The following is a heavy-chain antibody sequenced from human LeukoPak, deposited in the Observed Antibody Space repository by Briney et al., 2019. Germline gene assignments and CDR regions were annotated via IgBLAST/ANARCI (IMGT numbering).Heavy chain of an antibody. D-gene: IGHD2-21*01. Sequence: GGSLTLSCTACGFTFGDYAMSWVRQAPGKGLEWVGFIRSKAYGGTTEYAASVKGRVTISRDDSKSIAYLQMNSLKTEDTAVYYCTRLPHIVVVIATADAFDIWGQGTMVTVSS. V-gene: IGHV3-49*04. CDR1: GFTFGDYA. J-gene: IGHJ3*02. CDR3: TRLPHIVVVIATADAFDI. CDR2: IRSKAYGGTT.